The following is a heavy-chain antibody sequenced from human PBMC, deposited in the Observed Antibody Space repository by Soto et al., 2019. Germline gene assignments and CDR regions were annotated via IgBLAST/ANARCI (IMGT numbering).Heavy chain of an antibody. D-gene: IGHD2-21*02. CDR1: GFTFSSYA. J-gene: IGHJ6*02. CDR2: ISYDGSNK. CDR3: ARDRLGMTPNMDV. Sequence: GGSLRLSCAASGFTFSSYALHWVRQAPGKGLEWVAVISYDGSNKYYADSVKGRFTISRDNSKNTLYLQMNSLRAEDTAVYYCARDRLGMTPNMDVWGQGTTVTVSS. V-gene: IGHV3-30-3*01.